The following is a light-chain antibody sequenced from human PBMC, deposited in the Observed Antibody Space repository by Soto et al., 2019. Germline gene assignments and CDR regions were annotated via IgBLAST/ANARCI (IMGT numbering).Light chain of an antibody. V-gene: IGKV3-20*01. CDR2: AET. CDR1: QTGSTS. CDR3: QRSGGSVS. Sequence: EIVLTQSPGTLSLSPGDTATLSCKASQTGSTSLPWYQQKPGQPPRLLIYAETFRSTGIPDRFSGSGSGTDFTLTINRLEPEDFAVYYCQRSGGSVSFGGGTKVE. J-gene: IGKJ4*01.